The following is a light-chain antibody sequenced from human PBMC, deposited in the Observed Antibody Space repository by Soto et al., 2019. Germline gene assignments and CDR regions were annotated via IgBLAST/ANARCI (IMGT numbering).Light chain of an antibody. Sequence: QPVLRQPPSVSGAPGQRVTISCTGSSSNIGAGYDVHWYQQLPGTAPKLLIYGNGNRPSGVPDRFSGSKSGTSASLAITGLQAEDEADYYCQSYDSSLRGSEVFGTGTKVTVL. CDR1: SSNIGAGYD. CDR3: QSYDSSLRGSEV. J-gene: IGLJ1*01. V-gene: IGLV1-40*01. CDR2: GNG.